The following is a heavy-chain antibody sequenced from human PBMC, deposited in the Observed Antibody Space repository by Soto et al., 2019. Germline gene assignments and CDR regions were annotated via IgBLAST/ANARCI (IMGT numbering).Heavy chain of an antibody. J-gene: IGHJ6*02. CDR1: GFTFRRYG. CDR2: ISYDGSNK. CDR3: AKDSYGMDV. Sequence: QVQLVESGGSVVQPGRSLRLSCAASGFTFRRYGMHWVRQATGKGLEWVAVISYDGSNKYYADAVKGRFTISRDNSKNTLYRQMNSLRAEDTAVYYCAKDSYGMDVWGQGTTVTVSS. V-gene: IGHV3-30*18.